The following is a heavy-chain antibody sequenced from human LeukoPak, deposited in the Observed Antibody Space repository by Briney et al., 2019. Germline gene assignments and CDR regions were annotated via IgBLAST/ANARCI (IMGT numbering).Heavy chain of an antibody. J-gene: IGHJ4*02. CDR3: AKGSSYYGSGSYYKN. CDR1: GFTFSSYG. CDR2: ISGSGGST. Sequence: GGSLRLPCAASGFTFSSYGMSWVRQAPGKGLEWVSAISGSGGSTYYADSVKGRFTISRDNSKNTLYLQMNSLRAEDTAVYYCAKGSSYYGSGSYYKNWGQGTLVTVSS. V-gene: IGHV3-23*01. D-gene: IGHD3-10*01.